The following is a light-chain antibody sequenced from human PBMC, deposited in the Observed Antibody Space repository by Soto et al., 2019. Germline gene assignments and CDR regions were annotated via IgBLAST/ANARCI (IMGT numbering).Light chain of an antibody. J-gene: IGKJ1*01. CDR1: QSVDIN. Sequence: EIVLTQSPATLSVSPLERVRLXCRASQSVDINLAWYQQKPGQAPRLLIYGASTRATDMPGRFSGRGAGAEFTLTISSLQSEDFAVYYCQQYRSWPRTFGQGTKVDIK. V-gene: IGKV3-15*01. CDR3: QQYRSWPRT. CDR2: GAS.